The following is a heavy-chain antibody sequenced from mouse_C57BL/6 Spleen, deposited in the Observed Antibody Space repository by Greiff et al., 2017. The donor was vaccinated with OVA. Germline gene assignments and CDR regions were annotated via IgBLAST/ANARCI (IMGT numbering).Heavy chain of an antibody. CDR3: TTDGNYALFAY. D-gene: IGHD2-1*01. J-gene: IGHJ3*01. CDR2: IDPEAGDT. CDR1: GFNIKDYY. V-gene: IGHV14-1*01. Sequence: VQLKQSGAELVRPGASVKLSCTASGFNIKDYYMHWVKQRPEQGLEWIGRIDPEAGDTDYAPKFQGKATMTADTSSNTAYLQLSSLTSEDTAVYYCTTDGNYALFAYWGQGTLVTVSA.